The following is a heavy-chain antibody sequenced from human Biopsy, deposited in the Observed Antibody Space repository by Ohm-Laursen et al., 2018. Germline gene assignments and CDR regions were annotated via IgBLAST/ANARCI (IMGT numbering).Heavy chain of an antibody. V-gene: IGHV1-8*01. Sequence: SVKVSCKASGYTFTSYDINWVRQATGQGLEWMGWMNPNSGNTDYAQKFQGRVTMTRNTSISTAYMELNSLRSEDTAVYYCARVSTYYYDSNGFSSSYGMDVWGQGTTVTVSS. J-gene: IGHJ6*02. CDR2: MNPNSGNT. CDR1: GYTFTSYD. CDR3: ARVSTYYYDSNGFSSSYGMDV. D-gene: IGHD3-22*01.